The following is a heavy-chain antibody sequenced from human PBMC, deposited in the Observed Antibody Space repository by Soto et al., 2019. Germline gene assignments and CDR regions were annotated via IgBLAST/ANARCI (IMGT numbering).Heavy chain of an antibody. D-gene: IGHD5-18*01. CDR1: GFTFSSYA. Sequence: QVQLVESGGGVVQPGRSLRLSCAASGFTFSSYAMHWLRQAPGKGLEWVAVISYDGSNKYYADSVKGRFTISRDNSKNTLYLQMNSLRAEDTAVYYCARDRRRGTATVLPVGMDVWGQGTTVTVSS. J-gene: IGHJ6*02. CDR3: ARDRRRGTATVLPVGMDV. CDR2: ISYDGSNK. V-gene: IGHV3-30-3*01.